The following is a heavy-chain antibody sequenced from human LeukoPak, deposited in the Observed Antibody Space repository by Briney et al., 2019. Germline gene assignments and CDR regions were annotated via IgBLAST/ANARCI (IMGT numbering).Heavy chain of an antibody. Sequence: GGSLRPSCAASGFTFSSYWMHWVRQAPGKGLVWVSRINSDGSSASYADSVKGRFTISRDNAKNTLYLQMNSLRAEDTAVYYCARDIRWFGTFDYWGQGTLVTVSS. V-gene: IGHV3-74*01. CDR2: INSDGSSA. D-gene: IGHD3-10*01. CDR1: GFTFSSYW. J-gene: IGHJ4*02. CDR3: ARDIRWFGTFDY.